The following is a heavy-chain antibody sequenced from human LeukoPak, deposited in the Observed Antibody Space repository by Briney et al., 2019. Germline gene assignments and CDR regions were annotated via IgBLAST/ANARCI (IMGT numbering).Heavy chain of an antibody. Sequence: ASVKVSCKASGYTFTGYYMHWVRQAPGPGLEWMGWINPNSGGTNYAQKFQGRVTMTRDTSISTAYMELSRLRSDDTAVYYCAREGHYGDNHNWFDPWGQGTLVTVSS. D-gene: IGHD4-17*01. CDR1: GYTFTGYY. CDR3: AREGHYGDNHNWFDP. V-gene: IGHV1-2*02. CDR2: INPNSGGT. J-gene: IGHJ5*02.